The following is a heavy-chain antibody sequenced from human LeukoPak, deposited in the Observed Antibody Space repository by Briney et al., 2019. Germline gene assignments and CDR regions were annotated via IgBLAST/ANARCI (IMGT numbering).Heavy chain of an antibody. CDR1: GFTFSSYG. CDR3: AKDPGMPDAFDI. D-gene: IGHD2-2*01. J-gene: IGHJ3*02. V-gene: IGHV3-23*01. CDR2: ISGSGGST. Sequence: GGTLRLSCAASGFTFSSYGMSWVRQAPGKGLEWVSAISGSGGSTYYADSVKGRFTISRDNSKNTLYLQMNSLRAEDTAVYYCAKDPGMPDAFDIWGQGTMVTVSS.